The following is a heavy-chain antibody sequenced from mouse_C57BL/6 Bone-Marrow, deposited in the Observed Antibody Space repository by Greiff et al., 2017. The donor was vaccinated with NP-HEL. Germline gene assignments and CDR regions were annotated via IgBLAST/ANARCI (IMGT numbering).Heavy chain of an antibody. J-gene: IGHJ1*03. V-gene: IGHV5-4*01. Sequence: EVKVVESGGGLVKPGGSLKLSCAASGFTFSSYAMSWVRQTPEKRLEWVATISDGGSYTYYPDNVKGRFTISRDTAKNNLYLQMSHLKSEDTAMYYCAREWPPILYYYGSSYPYWYVDVWGTGTTVTVSS. CDR2: ISDGGSYT. CDR3: AREWPPILYYYGSSYPYWYVDV. CDR1: GFTFSSYA. D-gene: IGHD1-1*01.